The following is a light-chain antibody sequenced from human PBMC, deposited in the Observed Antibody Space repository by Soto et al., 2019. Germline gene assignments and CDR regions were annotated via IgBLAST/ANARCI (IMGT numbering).Light chain of an antibody. CDR2: GAS. V-gene: IGKV3-15*01. CDR1: QSLGSN. J-gene: IGKJ1*01. CDR3: QQYNNLWS. Sequence: EIVMTQSPATLSVSPGERATLSCRASQSLGSNLAWYQQKPVQAPRLLIYGASTRATAIPARFSGSGSGTDFTLTISSLQSEDFADYYCQQYNNLWSFGQGTKVEIK.